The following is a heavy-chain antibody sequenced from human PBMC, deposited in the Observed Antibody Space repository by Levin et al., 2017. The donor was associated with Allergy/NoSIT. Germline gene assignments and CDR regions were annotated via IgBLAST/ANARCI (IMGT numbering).Heavy chain of an antibody. D-gene: IGHD5-18*01. CDR3: ARDLGYSYGTGSPGY. CDR1: GYTFTGYY. J-gene: IGHJ4*02. V-gene: IGHV1-2*02. CDR2: INPNSGGT. Sequence: GESLKISCKASGYTFTGYYMHWVRQAPGQGLEWMGWINPNSGGTNYPQKFQGRVTIIRDPSISPAYIELSRLRSDDTAVYYCARDLGYSYGTGSPGYWGKGTLVTVAA.